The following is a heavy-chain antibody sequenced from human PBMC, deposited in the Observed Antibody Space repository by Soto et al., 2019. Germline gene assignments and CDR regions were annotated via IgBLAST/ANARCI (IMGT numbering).Heavy chain of an antibody. J-gene: IGHJ5*02. V-gene: IGHV3-21*01. Sequence: EVQLVESGGGLVKPGGSLRLYCAASGFTFSSYSMNWVRQAPGKGLEWVSSISSSSSYIYYADSVKGRFTISRDHAKNSLYLQMNSLRAEDTAVYYCAREEGYSSSWSHLLLDPWGQGTLVTVSS. CDR2: ISSSSSYI. D-gene: IGHD6-13*01. CDR1: GFTFSSYS. CDR3: AREEGYSSSWSHLLLDP.